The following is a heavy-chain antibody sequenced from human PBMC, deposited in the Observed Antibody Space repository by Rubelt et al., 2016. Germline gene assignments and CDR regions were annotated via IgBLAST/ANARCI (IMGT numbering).Heavy chain of an antibody. J-gene: IGHJ4*02. CDR1: GYTFTNFF. CDR2: FNPFGGTT. D-gene: IGHD5-18*01. CDR3: ARRNGDSYGNWDYYFDY. V-gene: IGHV1-46*01. Sequence: QVQLVQSGAEVKKPGASVKVSCKASGYTFTNFFMHWVRQAPGQGLEWMGIFNPFGGTTSYAQNFQGRVTMTRDTTTSTVHMELSSRTSEDTAVYYWARRNGDSYGNWDYYFDYWGQGTLVTVSS.